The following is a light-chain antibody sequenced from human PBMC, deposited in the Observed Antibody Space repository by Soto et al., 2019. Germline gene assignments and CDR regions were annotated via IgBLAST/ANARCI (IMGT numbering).Light chain of an antibody. V-gene: IGKV3-15*01. Sequence: IVKTPSPAPLSVSSGERATLSRAASQSVSSNLAWYQQQPGQAPRLLXYGASNRATGIPDRFSGSGSGAEFTLTISRLEYEDLAVYYCQQYNNWPPLTVGGGTEV. CDR1: QSVSSN. CDR2: GAS. CDR3: QQYNNWPPLT. J-gene: IGKJ4*01.